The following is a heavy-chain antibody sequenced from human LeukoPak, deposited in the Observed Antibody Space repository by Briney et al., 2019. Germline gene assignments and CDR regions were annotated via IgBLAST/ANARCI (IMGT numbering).Heavy chain of an antibody. J-gene: IGHJ4*02. CDR1: GGSISSGGYY. Sequence: SETLSLTCTVSGGSISSGGYYWSWIRQHPGKGLEWIGYIYYSGSTYYNPSLKSRVTISVDTSKNQFSLKLSSVTAADTAVYYCARERVEGDSSGYYDWGQGTLVTVSP. CDR2: IYYSGST. D-gene: IGHD3-22*01. CDR3: ARERVEGDSSGYYD. V-gene: IGHV4-31*03.